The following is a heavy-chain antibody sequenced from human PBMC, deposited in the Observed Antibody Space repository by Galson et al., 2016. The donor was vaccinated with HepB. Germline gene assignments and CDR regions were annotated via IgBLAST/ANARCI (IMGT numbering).Heavy chain of an antibody. CDR2: ITSGGTT. Sequence: SLRLSCAASGFSFSSYAMSWVRPAPGKGLEWVSGITSGGTTYYADSVKGRFTISRDNSKNILYLQMKSLRDEDTAVYYCAKRPYSYGWHYGMDVWGQGTTVTVSS. V-gene: IGHV3-23*01. D-gene: IGHD5-18*01. CDR3: AKRPYSYGWHYGMDV. CDR1: GFSFSSYA. J-gene: IGHJ6*02.